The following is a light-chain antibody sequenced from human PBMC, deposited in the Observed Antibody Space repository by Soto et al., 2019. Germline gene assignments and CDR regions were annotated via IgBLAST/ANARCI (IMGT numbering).Light chain of an antibody. J-gene: IGKJ3*01. Sequence: DFQMTQSPSSLSASVGDTVTITCRASQDIGTFLNWYQQKPGKAPKLLIYAASDLLSGVSSRFSGSGSGTDFTLTISSPQPEDFATYYCQQSYSTRQITFGPGTKVDMK. V-gene: IGKV1-39*01. CDR1: QDIGTF. CDR3: QQSYSTRQIT. CDR2: AAS.